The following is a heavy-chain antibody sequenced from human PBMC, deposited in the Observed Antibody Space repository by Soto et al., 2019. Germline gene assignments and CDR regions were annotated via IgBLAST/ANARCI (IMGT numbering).Heavy chain of an antibody. V-gene: IGHV4-39*02. CDR1: GGSVSSSGYY. CDR3: ATSNWFDP. Sequence: QLQLQESGPGLVKPSETLSLTCTVSGGSVSSSGYYWGWIRQPPGKGLEWIGTIYYSGSTYYNPSLKSLVTISVDTSKNHFSLRLSSVTAADTAVYYCATSNWFDPWGQGTLVTVSS. J-gene: IGHJ5*02. CDR2: IYYSGST.